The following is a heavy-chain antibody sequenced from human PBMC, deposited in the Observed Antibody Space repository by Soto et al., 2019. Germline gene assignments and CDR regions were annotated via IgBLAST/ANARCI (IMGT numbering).Heavy chain of an antibody. CDR3: AREMISTSRNYYYGMDV. V-gene: IGHV4-59*01. CDR2: VYYSGTT. J-gene: IGHJ6*02. Sequence: QVQLQESGPGLVKPSETLSLTCTVSGDSIGGFYWSWIRQPPGKGLEWIGNVYYSGTTDYNPSLKCRVTISVDTSKNQFSLKLSSVTAADTAVYYCAREMISTSRNYYYGMDVWGQGTTVTVSS. D-gene: IGHD2-2*01. CDR1: GDSIGGFY.